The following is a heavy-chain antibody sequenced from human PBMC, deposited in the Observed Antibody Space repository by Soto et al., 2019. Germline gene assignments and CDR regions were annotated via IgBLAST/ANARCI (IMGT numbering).Heavy chain of an antibody. Sequence: QLQLQESGPGLVKPSETLSLTCTVSGGSISTSSYYWGWIRQPPGKGLEWIGSIYYSGSTYYNPSLKSRVTIAVDTSKNQFSLKLSSVAAADTAAYYCARQGGSYYINSWGQGTLVTVSS. CDR1: GGSISTSSYY. V-gene: IGHV4-39*01. D-gene: IGHD1-26*01. J-gene: IGHJ4*02. CDR2: IYYSGST. CDR3: ARQGGSYYINS.